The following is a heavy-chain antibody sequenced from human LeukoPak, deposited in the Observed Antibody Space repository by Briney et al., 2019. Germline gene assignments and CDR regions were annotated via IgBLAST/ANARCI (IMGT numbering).Heavy chain of an antibody. CDR1: GFTFSSYA. D-gene: IGHD3-22*01. V-gene: IGHV3-23*01. Sequence: GGSLRLSCAASGFTFSSYAMTWVRQAPGKGLEWVPTITGSGGYTYYADSVKGRFTISRDNSKNTLFLRMNSLRAEDTAVYFCAKQSLYDSSGHFHYWGQGTLVTVSS. J-gene: IGHJ4*02. CDR3: AKQSLYDSSGHFHY. CDR2: ITGSGGYT.